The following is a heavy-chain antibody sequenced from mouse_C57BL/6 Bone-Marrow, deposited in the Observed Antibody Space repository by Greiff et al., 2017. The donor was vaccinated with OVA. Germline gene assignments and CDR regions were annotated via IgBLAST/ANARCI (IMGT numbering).Heavy chain of an antibody. CDR1: GYTFTSYW. D-gene: IGHD1-1*01. V-gene: IGHV1-74*01. Sequence: VKLQQPGAELVKPGASVKVSCKASGYTFTSYWMHWVKQRPGQGLEWIGRIHPSDSDTNYNQKFKGKATLTVDKSSSTAYMQLSSLTSEDSAVYYCAIPITTVVATRGFDYWGQGTTLTVSS. J-gene: IGHJ2*01. CDR3: AIPITTVVATRGFDY. CDR2: IHPSDSDT.